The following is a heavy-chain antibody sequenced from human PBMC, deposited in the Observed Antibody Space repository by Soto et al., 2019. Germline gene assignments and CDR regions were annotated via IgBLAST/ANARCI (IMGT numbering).Heavy chain of an antibody. CDR3: AKTQLRGYDFWSVSFDP. D-gene: IGHD3-3*01. J-gene: IGHJ5*02. V-gene: IGHV1-46*02. Sequence: QVQLVQSGAEVKKPGASVKISCQASGYPFHLYSILWVRQAPGQGLEWMGITDPSDGRTSYAQRFQGRVTLTRDTSTSTVYMELSSLRAEDTAIYCCAKTQLRGYDFWSVSFDPWGQGTLVTVSS. CDR1: GYPFHLYS. CDR2: TDPSDGRT.